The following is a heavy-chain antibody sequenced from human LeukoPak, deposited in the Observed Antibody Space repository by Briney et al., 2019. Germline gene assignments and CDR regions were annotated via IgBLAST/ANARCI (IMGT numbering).Heavy chain of an antibody. D-gene: IGHD6-19*01. CDR3: ARPVMYSSGPFDY. CDR2: INAGNGNT. CDR1: GCTFTSYA. J-gene: IGHJ4*02. Sequence: ASVKVSCKASGCTFTSYAMHWVRQAPGQRLEWMGWINAGNGNTKYSQKFQGRVTITRDTSASTAYMELSSLRSEDTAVYYCARPVMYSSGPFDYWGQGTLVTVSS. V-gene: IGHV1-3*01.